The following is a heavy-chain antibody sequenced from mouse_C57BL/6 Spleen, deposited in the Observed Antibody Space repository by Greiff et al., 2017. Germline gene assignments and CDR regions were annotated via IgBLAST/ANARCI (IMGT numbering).Heavy chain of an antibody. CDR3: ARDRESGDFGY. CDR2: ISDGGSDT. CDR1: GFTFSSYS. J-gene: IGHJ2*01. Sequence: EVMLVESGGGLVKPGGSLKLSCAASGFTFSSYSMSWVRQTPGKRLEWVATISDGGSDTYYPDNVKGRFTISRDNAKNKLYLQMSHLKSDDTAMYYYARDRESGDFGYWGQGTTLTVSS. V-gene: IGHV5-4*01. D-gene: IGHD3-1*01.